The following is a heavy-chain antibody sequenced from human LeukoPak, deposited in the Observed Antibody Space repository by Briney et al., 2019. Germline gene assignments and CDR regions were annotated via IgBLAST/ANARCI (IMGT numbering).Heavy chain of an antibody. V-gene: IGHV3-30-3*01. CDR2: ISYDGAIK. Sequence: PGGSLRLSCAGSRFTFSSYFMYWVRQAPGKGLEWVAVISYDGAIKYYGDSVKGRFTISRDNAKNSLYLQMNSLRAEDTAVYYCARDGGPMTTVTTCFDYWGQGTLVTVSS. D-gene: IGHD4-17*01. CDR1: RFTFSSYF. J-gene: IGHJ4*02. CDR3: ARDGGPMTTVTTCFDY.